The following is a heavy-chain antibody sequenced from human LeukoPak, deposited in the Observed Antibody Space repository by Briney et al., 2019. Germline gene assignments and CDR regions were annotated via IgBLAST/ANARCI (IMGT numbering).Heavy chain of an antibody. D-gene: IGHD5-12*01. J-gene: IGHJ4*02. CDR2: INPNSGGT. CDR3: ARGPGFGYDSRNFGY. V-gene: IGHV1-2*04. Sequence: ASVKVSCKASGYTFTDYYMHWVRQAPGQGLEWMGWINPNSGGTNYAQKFQGWVTMTRDTSISTAYMELSRLRSDDTAVYYCARGPGFGYDSRNFGYWGQGTLVTVSS. CDR1: GYTFTDYY.